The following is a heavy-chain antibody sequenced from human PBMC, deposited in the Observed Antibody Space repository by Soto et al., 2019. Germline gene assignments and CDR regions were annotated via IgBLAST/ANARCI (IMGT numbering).Heavy chain of an antibody. V-gene: IGHV4-59*01. J-gene: IGHJ5*02. Sequence: PSETLSLTCTVSGGSLSSYYWTWIRQSPGKGLEWIGYVYFSGNTNYNPSLKSRVTISIDMSKNQFSLRLASVTAADTAFYYCGSVRPSGYVLSWGQGTLVTVSS. D-gene: IGHD6-25*01. CDR1: GGSLSSYY. CDR2: VYFSGNT. CDR3: GSVRPSGYVLS.